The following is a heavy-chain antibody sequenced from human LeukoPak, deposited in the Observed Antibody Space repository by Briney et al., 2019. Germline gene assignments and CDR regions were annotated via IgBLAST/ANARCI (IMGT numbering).Heavy chain of an antibody. D-gene: IGHD2-15*01. CDR1: GGSFSSYY. V-gene: IGHV4-59*01. Sequence: SETLSLTCAVYGGSFSSYYWSWIRQPPGKGLEWIGYIYYSGSTNYNPSLKSRVTISVDTSKNQFSLKLSSVTAADTAVYYCARGSGGCSGGSCYPSYYYYYMDVWGKGTTVTISS. CDR3: ARGSGGCSGGSCYPSYYYYYMDV. J-gene: IGHJ6*03. CDR2: IYYSGST.